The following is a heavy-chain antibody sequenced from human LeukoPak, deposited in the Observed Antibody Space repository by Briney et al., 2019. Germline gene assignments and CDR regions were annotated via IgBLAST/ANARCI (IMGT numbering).Heavy chain of an antibody. CDR2: ISGSGGST. D-gene: IGHD2-8*01. CDR3: AKSKVGNMGYGYYFDY. Sequence: GGSLRLSCAASGCTFSYYAMSWVRQAPVKGLEWVPAISGSGGSTYYADSVKGRFTISRDNSKSTLYLQMNSPRAEDSAVYYFAKSKVGNMGYGYYFDYWGQGTLVTVSS. CDR1: GCTFSYYA. J-gene: IGHJ4*02. V-gene: IGHV3-23*01.